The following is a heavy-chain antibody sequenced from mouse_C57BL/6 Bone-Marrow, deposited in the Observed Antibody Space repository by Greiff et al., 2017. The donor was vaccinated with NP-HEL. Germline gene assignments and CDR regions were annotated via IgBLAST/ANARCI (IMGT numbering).Heavy chain of an antibody. D-gene: IGHD1-1*01. CDR2: IYPRSGNT. CDR3: ASYGSWYFDV. CDR1: GYTFTSYG. V-gene: IGHV1-81*01. Sequence: VKLQESGAELARPGASVKLSCKASGYTFTSYGISWVKQRTGQGLEWIGEIYPRSGNTYYNEKFKGKATLTADKSSSTAYMELRSLTSEDSAVYFCASYGSWYFDVWGTGTTVTVSS. J-gene: IGHJ1*03.